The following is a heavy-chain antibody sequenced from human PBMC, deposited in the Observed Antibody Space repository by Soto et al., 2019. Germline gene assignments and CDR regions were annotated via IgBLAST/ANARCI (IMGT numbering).Heavy chain of an antibody. Sequence: PLETLSLTCNVSGGSISSTSYYWAWIRQPPGKGLEWIGSIYYSGSTYYNSSLKSRVTISVDTSKNRFSLNLSSVTAADTAVYYCAVRYCSSTNCYGGYYYYGLDVWGQGTTVTVSS. CDR2: IYYSGST. D-gene: IGHD2-2*01. V-gene: IGHV4-39*01. J-gene: IGHJ6*02. CDR1: GGSISSTSYY. CDR3: AVRYCSSTNCYGGYYYYGLDV.